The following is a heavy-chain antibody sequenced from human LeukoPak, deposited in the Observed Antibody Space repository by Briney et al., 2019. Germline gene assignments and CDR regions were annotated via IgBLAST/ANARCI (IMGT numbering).Heavy chain of an antibody. CDR1: GFSLSAYN. Sequence: QSGGSLRLSCEGSGFSLSAYNMNWVRQAPGKGLESVSYISSSSATIFYADSVKGRFTISRDNAKNSLYLQMNSLRPEDTAVYFCARDRHVPGLYYYYMDVWGKGITVTVSS. CDR2: ISSSSATI. J-gene: IGHJ6*03. D-gene: IGHD6-6*01. CDR3: ARDRHVPGLYYYYMDV. V-gene: IGHV3-48*01.